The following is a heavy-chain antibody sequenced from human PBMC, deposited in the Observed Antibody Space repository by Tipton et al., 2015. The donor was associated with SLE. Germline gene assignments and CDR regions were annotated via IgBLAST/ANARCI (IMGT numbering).Heavy chain of an antibody. CDR1: GYTFTGYY. V-gene: IGHV1-2*06. J-gene: IGHJ6*02. CDR3: ARWKIVAVATGYYGMDV. CDR2: INPNSGGT. D-gene: IGHD2/OR15-2a*01. Sequence: QSGAEVKKPGASVKVSCKASGYTFTGYYMHWVRQAPGQGLEWMGRINPNSGGTNYAQKFQGRVTMTRDTSISTAYMELSRLRSGDTAVYYCARWKIVAVATGYYGMDVWSQGTTVTVSS.